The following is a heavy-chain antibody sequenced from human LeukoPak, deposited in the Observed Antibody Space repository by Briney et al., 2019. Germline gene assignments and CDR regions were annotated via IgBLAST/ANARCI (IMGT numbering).Heavy chain of an antibody. Sequence: SETLSLTCTVSGGSISSYYWSWIRQPPGKGLEWIGYIYYSGSTNYNPSLKSRVTISVDTSKNQFSLKLSSVTAADTAVYYGARLSPKYSGSYFGAFDIWGQGTMVTVSS. CDR2: IYYSGST. J-gene: IGHJ3*02. CDR3: ARLSPKYSGSYFGAFDI. D-gene: IGHD1-26*01. CDR1: GGSISSYY. V-gene: IGHV4-59*08.